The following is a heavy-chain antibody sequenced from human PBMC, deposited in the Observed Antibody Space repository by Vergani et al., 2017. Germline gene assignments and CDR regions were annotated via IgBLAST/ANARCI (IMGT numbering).Heavy chain of an antibody. Sequence: QVQLVQSGAEVKKPGSSVKVSCKASGGTFSSYAISWVRQAPGQGLEWMGGIIPIFGTANYAQKFQGRVTITADESTSTAYMELSSLRSEDTAVYYCAISWCGGDCPRDYYGMDVWGQGTTVTVSS. CDR2: IIPIFGTA. CDR3: AISWCGGDCPRDYYGMDV. V-gene: IGHV1-69*01. J-gene: IGHJ6*02. CDR1: GGTFSSYA. D-gene: IGHD2-21*02.